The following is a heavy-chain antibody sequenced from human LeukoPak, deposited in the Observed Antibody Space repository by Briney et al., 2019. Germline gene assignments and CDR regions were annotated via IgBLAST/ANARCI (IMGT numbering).Heavy chain of an antibody. CDR1: GFTFNTYW. CDR2: IRSDGSST. D-gene: IGHD6-19*01. CDR3: AKDQGAVADRFDAFDI. J-gene: IGHJ3*02. V-gene: IGHV3-74*01. Sequence: PGGSLRLSCAASGFTFNTYWMHWVRQAPGKGLVWVSRIRSDGSSTSYADSVRGRFTISRDNAKNTLYLQMNSLRAEDAAVYYCAKDQGAVADRFDAFDIWGQGTMVTVSS.